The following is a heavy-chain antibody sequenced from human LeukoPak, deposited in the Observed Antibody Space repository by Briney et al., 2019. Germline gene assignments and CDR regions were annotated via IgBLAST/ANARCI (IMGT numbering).Heavy chain of an antibody. Sequence: GGSLRLSCAASGFTVRSNYMSWVRQAPGKGLGWVSVIYSGGSTYYADSVKGRFTISRDNSKNTLFLQMNGLRAEDTAVYYCARGPGDYFDFWGQGTLVTVSS. V-gene: IGHV3-53*01. J-gene: IGHJ4*02. D-gene: IGHD1-14*01. CDR1: GFTVRSNY. CDR2: IYSGGST. CDR3: ARGPGDYFDF.